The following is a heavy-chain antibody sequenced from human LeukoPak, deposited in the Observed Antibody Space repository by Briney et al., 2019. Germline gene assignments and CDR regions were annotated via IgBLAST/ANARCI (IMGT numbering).Heavy chain of an antibody. D-gene: IGHD4-17*01. CDR1: GFTFSDYA. V-gene: IGHV3-23*01. CDR2: ITGSGVNI. J-gene: IGHJ2*01. Sequence: PGGSLRLSCAAPGFTFSDYAMSWVRQAPGKGLEWVSGITGSGVNIYYADSVKGRFTISRDNSKNTLYLQMNSLRGEDTAVYYCAKDRSFYGAPWYFDLWGRGNPVTVSS. CDR3: AKDRSFYGAPWYFDL.